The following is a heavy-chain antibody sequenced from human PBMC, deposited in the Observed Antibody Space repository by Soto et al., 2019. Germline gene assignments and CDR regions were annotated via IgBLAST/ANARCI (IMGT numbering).Heavy chain of an antibody. CDR2: IYPAASDA. J-gene: IGHJ5*02. CDR3: AKDRLVVVPAAIRAPNWFDP. CDR1: GYSFSNYW. D-gene: IGHD2-2*02. Sequence: PGAYLPISCTCSGYSFSNYWIAWLRQMPGKGLAWLGIIYPAASDARYSPSFQGQVTISVDNSISTAYLQWSSLKASDTAMYYCAKDRLVVVPAAIRAPNWFDPWGQGTLVTGSS. V-gene: IGHV5-51*03.